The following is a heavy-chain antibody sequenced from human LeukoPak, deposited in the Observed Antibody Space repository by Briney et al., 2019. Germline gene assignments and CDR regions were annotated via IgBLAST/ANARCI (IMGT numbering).Heavy chain of an antibody. CDR2: ISSSSSYI. CDR1: GFTFSSYS. V-gene: IGHV3-21*04. D-gene: IGHD2-15*01. J-gene: IGHJ4*02. CDR3: AKGPYCSGGSCYSYFDY. Sequence: GGSLRLSCAASGFTFSSYSMSWVRQAPGKGLEWVSSISSSSSYIYYADSVKGRFTISRDNAKNSLYLQMNSLRAEDTALYYCAKGPYCSGGSCYSYFDYWGQGTLVTVSS.